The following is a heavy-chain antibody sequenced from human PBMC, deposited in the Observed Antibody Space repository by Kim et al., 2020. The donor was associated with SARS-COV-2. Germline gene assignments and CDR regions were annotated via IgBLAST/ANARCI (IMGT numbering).Heavy chain of an antibody. CDR3: AREDVYGSGSYQGYYFDY. Sequence: SETLSLTCTVSGGSISSGGYYWSWIRQHPGKGLEWIGYIYYTGSTYYNPSLKSRVTISVDTSKNQFSLKLSSVTPADTAVYYCAREDVYGSGSYQGYYFDYWGQGTLVTVSS. J-gene: IGHJ4*02. V-gene: IGHV4-31*03. CDR1: GGSISSGGYY. CDR2: IYYTGST. D-gene: IGHD3-10*01.